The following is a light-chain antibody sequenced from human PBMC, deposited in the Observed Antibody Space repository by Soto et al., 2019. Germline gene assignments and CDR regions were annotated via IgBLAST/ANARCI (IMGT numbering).Light chain of an antibody. V-gene: IGKV1-5*01. J-gene: IGKJ1*01. CDR1: QSISTW. Sequence: IQMTQSPSTLSSSVGDRVPITCGASQSISTWLAWYQQKPGKAPKLLIYDASSLESGVPSRFSGSGSGTEFILTISSLQPDDFATYYCQQYDSYSWTFDQGTKVDIK. CDR3: QQYDSYSWT. CDR2: DAS.